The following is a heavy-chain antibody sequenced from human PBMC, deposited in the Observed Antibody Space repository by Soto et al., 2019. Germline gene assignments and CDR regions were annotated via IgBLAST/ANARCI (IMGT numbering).Heavy chain of an antibody. J-gene: IGHJ4*02. V-gene: IGHV1-18*01. CDR2: ISDYNGNT. CDR1: GYTFTSYG. CDR3: ARDQCGSYYY. Sequence: QVQLVQSGAEVKKPGASVKVSCKASGYTFTSYGISWVRQAPGQGLEWMGWISDYNGNTNYAQKLQGRDTMTTETSKRTAYMGLRSMRSDDTAVYYCARDQCGSYYYWGQGNLVTVPS. D-gene: IGHD1-26*01.